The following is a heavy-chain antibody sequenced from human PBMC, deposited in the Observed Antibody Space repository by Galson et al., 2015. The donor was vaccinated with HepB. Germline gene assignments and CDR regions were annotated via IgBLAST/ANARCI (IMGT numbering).Heavy chain of an antibody. CDR3: ASSQMYLDRRKDWWFDP. CDR2: VNGDSGDT. J-gene: IGHJ5*02. Sequence: SVKVSCKASGYTLTVYSTHWVRQAPGQGLEWMGRVNGDSGDTQYAEKFQGRVLMTRDTSTSTAYMELTSLRSDDTAVYYCASSQMYLDRRKDWWFDPWGQGTLVTVSS. CDR1: GYTLTVYS. D-gene: IGHD3-22*01. V-gene: IGHV1-2*06.